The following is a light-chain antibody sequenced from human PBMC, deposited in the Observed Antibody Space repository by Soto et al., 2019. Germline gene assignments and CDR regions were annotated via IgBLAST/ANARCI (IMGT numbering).Light chain of an antibody. Sequence: IHLTQSPSTLSGSVGDRVTITCRASQTISSWLAWYQQKPGKAPKLLIYTASTLQSGVPSRFSGSGSGTEFTLTISSLQPEDFATYYCQQYNSDPWAFGQGTKVDIK. CDR2: TAS. V-gene: IGKV1-5*03. J-gene: IGKJ1*01. CDR1: QTISSW. CDR3: QQYNSDPWA.